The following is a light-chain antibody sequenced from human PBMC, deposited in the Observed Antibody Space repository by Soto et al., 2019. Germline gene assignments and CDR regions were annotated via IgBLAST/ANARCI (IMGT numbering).Light chain of an antibody. CDR1: QDIGKF. J-gene: IGKJ3*01. CDR2: DGS. Sequence: DVQMTQSPSSLSASVGDRITITCQASQDIGKFLNWYQQKPGKAPKILIYDGSNLETGVPGRFSGGGSGTHFTFAISSLQPEGIGTYYCQQYDNVVFTFGPGTKVDLK. CDR3: QQYDNVVFT. V-gene: IGKV1-33*01.